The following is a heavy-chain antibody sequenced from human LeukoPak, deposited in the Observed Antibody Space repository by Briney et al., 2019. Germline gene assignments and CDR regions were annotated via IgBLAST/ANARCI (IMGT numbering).Heavy chain of an antibody. Sequence: GGSLSLSCRASGFTFSSYGMHWVRQALGKGLEWAAFIRYDGSNKYYADSVKGRFTISRDNSKNTLYLQMNSLRAEDTAVYYCAKDFGNYDFWSGYSFYWGQGTLVTVSS. CDR2: IRYDGSNK. CDR3: AKDFGNYDFWSGYSFY. V-gene: IGHV3-30*02. J-gene: IGHJ4*02. CDR1: GFTFSSYG. D-gene: IGHD3-3*01.